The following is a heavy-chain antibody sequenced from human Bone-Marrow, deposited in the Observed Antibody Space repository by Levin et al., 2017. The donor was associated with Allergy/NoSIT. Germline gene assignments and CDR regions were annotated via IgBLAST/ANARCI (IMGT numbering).Heavy chain of an antibody. CDR1: GYSIRGGYY. Sequence: SQTLSLTCVVSGYSIRGGYYWGWIRQPPGRGPEWIGSIYRSGNTYYNASLQSRVSISVDTSKNQFSLRLRSVTAADTAVYYCARVTYYNSGSYGGWFDPWGRGTLVTVSS. CDR2: IYRSGNT. V-gene: IGHV4-38-2*01. CDR3: ARVTYYNSGSYGGWFDP. J-gene: IGHJ5*01. D-gene: IGHD1-26*01.